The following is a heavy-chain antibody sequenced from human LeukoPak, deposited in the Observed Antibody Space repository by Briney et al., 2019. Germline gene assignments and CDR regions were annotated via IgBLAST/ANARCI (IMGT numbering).Heavy chain of an antibody. CDR1: GFTFSFYA. Sequence: GGSLRLSCAASGFTFSFYAMSWVRQAPGKGLEWVSAISGSGGSTYYADFVKGRFTISRDNFKNSLFLQMTSLRAEDTALYYCVYGDFVRTVNYFDYWGQGTLVTVSS. D-gene: IGHD4-17*01. CDR3: VYGDFVRTVNYFDY. V-gene: IGHV3-23*01. J-gene: IGHJ4*02. CDR2: ISGSGGST.